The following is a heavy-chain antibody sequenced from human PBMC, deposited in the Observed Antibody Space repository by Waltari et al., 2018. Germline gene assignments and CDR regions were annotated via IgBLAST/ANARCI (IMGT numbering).Heavy chain of an antibody. CDR1: GYTLTELS. D-gene: IGHD3-16*01. V-gene: IGHV1-24*01. J-gene: IGHJ3*02. CDR2: CDPEDGET. CDR3: ATLISPTVGGASPDAFDI. Sequence: QVQLVQSGAEVKKPGASVKVSCKVSGYTLTELSMHWVRQAPGKGLEWMGGCDPEDGETIYAQKFQGRVTMTEDTSTDTAYMELSSLRSEDTAVYYCATLISPTVGGASPDAFDIWGQGTMVTVSS.